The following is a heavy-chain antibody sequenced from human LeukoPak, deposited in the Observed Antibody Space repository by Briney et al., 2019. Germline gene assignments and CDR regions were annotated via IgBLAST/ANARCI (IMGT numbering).Heavy chain of an antibody. Sequence: PGGSLGLSCAASGFTFSSYSMNWVRQAPGKGLEWVSSISSSSSYIYYADSVKGRFTISRDNAKNSLYLQMNSLRAEDTAVYYCARGVMLYALFDYWGQGTLVTVSS. V-gene: IGHV3-21*01. D-gene: IGHD2-8*01. CDR2: ISSSSSYI. CDR1: GFTFSSYS. J-gene: IGHJ4*02. CDR3: ARGVMLYALFDY.